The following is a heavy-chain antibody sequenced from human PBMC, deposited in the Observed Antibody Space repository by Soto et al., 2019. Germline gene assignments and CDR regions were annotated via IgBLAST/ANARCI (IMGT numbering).Heavy chain of an antibody. D-gene: IGHD6-13*01. CDR1: GFAFHTYA. V-gene: IGHV3-23*01. Sequence: EVHLLESGGGLVQPGGSLTLSCAGSGFAFHTYAMTWVRQAPGKGLEWVSMISNRGSPYYSGSVRGRFTISRDNSNSILYLQMNSLRADDTAIYCCAKHWGTPAPDDYWGQGTLVTVSS. CDR3: AKHWGTPAPDDY. CDR2: MISNRGSP. J-gene: IGHJ4*02.